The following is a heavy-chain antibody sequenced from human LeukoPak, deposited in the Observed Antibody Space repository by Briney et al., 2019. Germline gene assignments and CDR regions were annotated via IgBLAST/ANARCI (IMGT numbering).Heavy chain of an antibody. J-gene: IGHJ4*02. Sequence: GGSLRLSCAASGFTFSSYAMHRVRQAPGKGLEWVAVISYDGSNKYYADSVKGRFTISRDNSKNTLYLQMNSLRAEDTAVYYCARDLSDYVWGSYRYLFDYWGQGTLVTVSS. CDR1: GFTFSSYA. V-gene: IGHV3-30-3*01. D-gene: IGHD3-16*02. CDR2: ISYDGSNK. CDR3: ARDLSDYVWGSYRYLFDY.